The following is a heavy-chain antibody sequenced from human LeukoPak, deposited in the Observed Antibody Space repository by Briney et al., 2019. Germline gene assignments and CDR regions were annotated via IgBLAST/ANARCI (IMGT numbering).Heavy chain of an antibody. D-gene: IGHD6-13*01. Sequence: PSETLSLTCTVSGGSISGSSYQWGWIRQPPGKGLEWIGSFSYSGSTYYNPSLMSRVAISVDTSKNQFSLKLTSVTAADTAVYHCARALSRYSSSWYKYNWFDPWGQGTLVTVSS. CDR2: FSYSGST. J-gene: IGHJ5*02. CDR3: ARALSRYSSSWYKYNWFDP. V-gene: IGHV4-39*07. CDR1: GGSISGSSYQ.